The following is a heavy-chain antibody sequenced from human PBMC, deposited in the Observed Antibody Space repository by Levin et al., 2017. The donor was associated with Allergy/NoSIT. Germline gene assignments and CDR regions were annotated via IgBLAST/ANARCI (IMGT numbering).Heavy chain of an antibody. CDR2: IVTAADT. CDR1: GFTFSTYD. D-gene: IGHD3-3*01. J-gene: IGHJ6*02. V-gene: IGHV3-13*01. Sequence: PGGSLRLSCEASGFTFSTYDMHWVRQVSGKGLEWFSAIVTAADTYYEDSVKGPFPTSRENAKNPLYLQMTGLGAGDTGVYYCAREGFGDFGVWDGLDVWGQGTAVIVSS. CDR3: AREGFGDFGVWDGLDV.